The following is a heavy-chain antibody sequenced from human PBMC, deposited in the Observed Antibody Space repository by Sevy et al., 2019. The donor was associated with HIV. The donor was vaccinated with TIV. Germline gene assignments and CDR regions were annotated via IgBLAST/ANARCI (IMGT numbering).Heavy chain of an antibody. Sequence: GGSLRLSCTGSGFSFSDYGIHWVRQAPGKGLDWVALISHDGINEYYADSVKGRFTISRDNSKNTVYLEMNRLRNEDTAIYFCANAYSGSYSHSYLYALDVWGQGTTVTVSS. D-gene: IGHD1-26*01. CDR1: GFSFSDYG. V-gene: IGHV3-30*18. CDR2: ISHDGINE. CDR3: ANAYSGSYSHSYLYALDV. J-gene: IGHJ6*02.